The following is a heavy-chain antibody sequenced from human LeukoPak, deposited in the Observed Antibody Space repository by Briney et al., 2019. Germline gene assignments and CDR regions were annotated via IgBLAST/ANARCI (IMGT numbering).Heavy chain of an antibody. CDR1: GFTFDDYA. J-gene: IGHJ5*02. Sequence: PGGSLRLSCAASGFTFDDYAMHWVRQAPGKGLEWVSGISWNSGSIGYADSVKGRFTISRDNAKNSLYLQMNSLRAEDTALYYCAKAYSSSWYVGLGPWGQGALVTVSS. CDR3: AKAYSSSWYVGLGP. V-gene: IGHV3-9*01. CDR2: ISWNSGSI. D-gene: IGHD6-13*01.